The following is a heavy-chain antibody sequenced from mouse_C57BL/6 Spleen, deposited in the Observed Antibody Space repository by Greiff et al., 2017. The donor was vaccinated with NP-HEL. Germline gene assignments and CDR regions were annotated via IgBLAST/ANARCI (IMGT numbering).Heavy chain of an antibody. CDR1: GFSLTSYG. D-gene: IGHD1-1*01. CDR3: AKNEGYGSSYGAMDY. J-gene: IGHJ4*01. CDR2: IWSGGST. Sequence: QVQLQQSGPGLVQPSQSLSITCTVSGFSLTSYGVHWVRQPPGKGLEWLGVIWSGGSTDYNAAFISRLSISKDNSKSPIFFKMNSLQADDTAIYYCAKNEGYGSSYGAMDYWGQGTTVTVSS. V-gene: IGHV2-4*01.